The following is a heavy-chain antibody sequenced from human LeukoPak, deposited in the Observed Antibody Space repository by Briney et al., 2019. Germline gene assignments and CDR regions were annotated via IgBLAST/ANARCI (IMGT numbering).Heavy chain of an antibody. CDR3: AKDSVRGVIINSFDY. D-gene: IGHD3-10*01. J-gene: IGHJ4*02. CDR1: GFTFDDYA. V-gene: IGHV3-43D*03. CDR2: ISWDGGST. Sequence: GGSLRLSCAASGFTFDDYAMHWVRQAPGKGLEWVSLISWDGGSTYYADSVKGRFTISRDNSKNSLYLQMNSLRAEDTALYYCAKDSVRGVIINSFDYWGQGTLVTVSS.